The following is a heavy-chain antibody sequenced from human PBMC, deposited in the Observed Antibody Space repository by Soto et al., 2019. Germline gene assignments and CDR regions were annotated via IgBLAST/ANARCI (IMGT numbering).Heavy chain of an antibody. CDR3: ARGGVDDYIWGSYPLATRANFDY. Sequence: SETLSLTCAVYGGSFSGYYWSWIRQPPGKGLEWIGEINHSGSTNYNPSLKSRVTISVDTSKNQFSLKLSSVTAADTAVYYCARGGVDDYIWGSYPLATRANFDYWGQGTLVTVSS. CDR1: GGSFSGYY. CDR2: INHSGST. J-gene: IGHJ4*02. D-gene: IGHD3-16*02. V-gene: IGHV4-34*01.